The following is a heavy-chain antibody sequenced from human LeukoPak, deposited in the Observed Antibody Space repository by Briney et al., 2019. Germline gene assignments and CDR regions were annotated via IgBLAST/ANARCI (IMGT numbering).Heavy chain of an antibody. CDR2: IIPIFDTA. CDR3: ARDARGSYSQGYFDY. CDR1: GGTFSSYG. J-gene: IGHJ4*02. V-gene: IGHV1-69*13. D-gene: IGHD1-26*01. Sequence: SVKVSCKASGGTFSSYGISWVQQAPGQGLEWMGGIIPIFDTANYAQKFQGRVTITADESTSTAYMELSSLRSEDTAVYYCARDARGSYSQGYFDYWGQGTLVTVSS.